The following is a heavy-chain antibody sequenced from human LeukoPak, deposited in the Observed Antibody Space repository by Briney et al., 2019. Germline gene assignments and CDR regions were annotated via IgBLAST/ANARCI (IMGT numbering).Heavy chain of an antibody. D-gene: IGHD6-13*01. CDR2: IKQDGGEK. CDR1: GFTFSSHW. Sequence: GGSLRLSCAASGFTFSSHWMSWVRQAPGKGLEWAANIKQDGGEKYYVDSVRGRFTISRDNAENSLYLQMNSLRAEDTSVYYCARSMAASGDAFDLWGQGTMVTISS. CDR3: ARSMAASGDAFDL. V-gene: IGHV3-7*01. J-gene: IGHJ3*01.